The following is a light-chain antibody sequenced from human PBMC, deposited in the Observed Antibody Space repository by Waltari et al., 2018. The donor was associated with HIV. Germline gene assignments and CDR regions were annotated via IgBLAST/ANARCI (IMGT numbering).Light chain of an antibody. CDR2: LDSDGPP. V-gene: IGLV4-69*01. CDR3: QTCDTDIQV. J-gene: IGLJ3*02. CDR1: RAHSKVV. Sequence: LLRTQSPAAAAYQGAQVRLTCTLRRAHSKVVAAWRHQQPESAPPFLLRLDSDGPPIRADGIPACFSVSSSAASLYLTVLSPQYEDESDYYCQTCDTDIQVFGGGTKLTVL.